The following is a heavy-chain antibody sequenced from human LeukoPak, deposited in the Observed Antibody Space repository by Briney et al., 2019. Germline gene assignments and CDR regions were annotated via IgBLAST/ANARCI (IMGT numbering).Heavy chain of an antibody. CDR1: GGSISSSSYY. Sequence: SETLSLTCTVSGGSISSSSYYWGWIRQPPGKGLEWIGSIYYSGSTYYNPSLKSRVTISVDTSKNQFSLKLSSVTAADTAVYYCARGTRGGHFDYWGQGTLVTVSS. D-gene: IGHD2-2*01. CDR2: IYYSGST. V-gene: IGHV4-39*01. CDR3: ARGTRGGHFDY. J-gene: IGHJ4*02.